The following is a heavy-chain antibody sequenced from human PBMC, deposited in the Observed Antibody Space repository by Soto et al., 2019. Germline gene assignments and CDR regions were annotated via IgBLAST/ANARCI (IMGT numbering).Heavy chain of an antibody. CDR1: GFTFSDYY. CDR3: ARDKQWLVRGWFDP. Sequence: PWGSLRLSCSASGFTFSDYYMSWSRQAPGKGLEWVSYISSSGSTIYYADSVKGRFTISRDNAKNSLYLQMNSLRAEDTAVYYCARDKQWLVRGWFDPWGQGTLVTVSS. J-gene: IGHJ5*02. V-gene: IGHV3-11*01. D-gene: IGHD6-19*01. CDR2: ISSSGSTI.